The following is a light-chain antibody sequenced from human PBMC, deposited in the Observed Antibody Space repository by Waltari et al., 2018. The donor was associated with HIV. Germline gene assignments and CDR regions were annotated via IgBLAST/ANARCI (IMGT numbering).Light chain of an antibody. Sequence: EVLLLQSPDALSLSPGHSAPLSCRASQSVDDHNLAWHRQLRGQPPRLLIYGASIRAPGVSDRFSGGGSGKEFILNITRLEPEDFAVYFCQQCSGSCTFGQGT. CDR3: QQCSGSCT. CDR2: GAS. CDR1: QSVDDHN. V-gene: IGKV3-20*01. J-gene: IGKJ2*02.